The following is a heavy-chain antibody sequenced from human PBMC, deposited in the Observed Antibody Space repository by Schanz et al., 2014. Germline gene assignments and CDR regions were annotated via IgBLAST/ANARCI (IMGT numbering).Heavy chain of an antibody. V-gene: IGHV3-11*06. Sequence: QVQLVESGGGLVKPGGSLRLSCAASGFTFRDYYMSWIRQAPGKGLEWVSDISSGSSYANYADSVKGRFTVSRDNARNALYLHMNTLGAEDTAVYYCARVRRRIATPSTPSFRNYYYYAMDVWGKGTTVTVSS. CDR2: ISSGSSYA. CDR1: GFTFRDYY. D-gene: IGHD6-13*01. CDR3: ARVRRRIATPSTPSFRNYYYYAMDV. J-gene: IGHJ6*04.